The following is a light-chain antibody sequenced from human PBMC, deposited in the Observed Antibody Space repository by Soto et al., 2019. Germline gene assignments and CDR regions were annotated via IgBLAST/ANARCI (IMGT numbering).Light chain of an antibody. CDR2: GAS. V-gene: IGKV3-11*01. CDR3: QQRSNWPPFT. Sequence: IVLTQSPATLSLSPGERATLSCRASQSVRSSLAWYQQQPGQAPRLLIYGASTRVTGIPARFTASGSGTEFTLTISSLEPEDFAVYYCQQRSNWPPFTFGQGTKVDIK. J-gene: IGKJ1*01. CDR1: QSVRSS.